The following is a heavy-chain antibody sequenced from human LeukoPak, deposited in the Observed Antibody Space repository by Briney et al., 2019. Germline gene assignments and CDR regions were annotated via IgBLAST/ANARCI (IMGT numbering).Heavy chain of an antibody. Sequence: SETLSLTCTVSGDSISTSSYYWGWIRQPPGKGLEWIGSIYYTGSTYYNPSLKSRVTISVDTSKNQFSLNLSSVTAADTAVYYCARAPHFFDTSGSRYYFDYWGQGALVTVSS. V-gene: IGHV4-39*07. CDR2: IYYTGST. CDR1: GDSISTSSYY. J-gene: IGHJ4*02. CDR3: ARAPHFFDTSGSRYYFDY. D-gene: IGHD3-22*01.